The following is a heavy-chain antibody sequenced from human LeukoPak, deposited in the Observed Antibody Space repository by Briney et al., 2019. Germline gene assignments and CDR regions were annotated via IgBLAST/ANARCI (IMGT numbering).Heavy chain of an antibody. CDR2: IYYSGST. CDR1: GDSIGSGTHY. CDR3: ATLGFSSGYYYYFDH. J-gene: IGHJ4*02. Sequence: PSETLSLTCTVSGDSIGSGTHYWGWIRQPPGKGLEWIGSIYYSGSTYYTPSLKSRVTISVDTSKNQFSLKLSSVTAADTAVYYCATLGFSSGYYYYFDHWGQGTLVTVSS. D-gene: IGHD3-22*01. V-gene: IGHV4-39*07.